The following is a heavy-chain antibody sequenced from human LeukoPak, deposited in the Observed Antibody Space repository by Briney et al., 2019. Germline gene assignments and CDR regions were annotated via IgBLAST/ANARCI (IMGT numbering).Heavy chain of an antibody. V-gene: IGHV3-30*02. Sequence: GGSLRLSCAASGFTFSSYGMHWVRQAPGKGLEWVAFIRYDGSNKYYADSVKGRFTISRDNSKNTLYLQMNSLRAEDTAVYYCARSDTAMVTSKGSFDYWGQGTLVTVSS. D-gene: IGHD5-18*01. CDR2: IRYDGSNK. J-gene: IGHJ4*02. CDR3: ARSDTAMVTSKGSFDY. CDR1: GFTFSSYG.